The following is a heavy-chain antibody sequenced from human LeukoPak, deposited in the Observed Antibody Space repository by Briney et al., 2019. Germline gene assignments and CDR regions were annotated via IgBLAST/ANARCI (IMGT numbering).Heavy chain of an antibody. CDR1: GFTFSSYA. J-gene: IGHJ4*02. V-gene: IGHV3-23*01. CDR3: ARDYRGVIPFDY. Sequence: PGGSLRLSCAASGFTFSSYAMSWVRQAPGRGLEWVSAISGSGDSKYYADSVKGRFTISRDNSRNTLYLQVDSLRAEDTAVYYCARDYRGVIPFDYWGQGTLVTVSS. D-gene: IGHD3-10*01. CDR2: ISGSGDSK.